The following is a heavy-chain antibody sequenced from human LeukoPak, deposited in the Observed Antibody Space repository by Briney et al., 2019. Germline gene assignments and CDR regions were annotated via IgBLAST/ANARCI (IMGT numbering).Heavy chain of an antibody. CDR1: GFTFSSYG. CDR3: ASSRDGYNYLDY. V-gene: IGHV3-30*03. D-gene: IGHD5-24*01. J-gene: IGHJ4*02. Sequence: GRSLRLSCAASGFTFSSYGMHWVRQAPGKGLEWVAVISYDGSNKYYADSVKGRFTISRDNSKNTLYLQMNSLRAEDTAVYYCASSRDGYNYLDYWGQGTLVTVSS. CDR2: ISYDGSNK.